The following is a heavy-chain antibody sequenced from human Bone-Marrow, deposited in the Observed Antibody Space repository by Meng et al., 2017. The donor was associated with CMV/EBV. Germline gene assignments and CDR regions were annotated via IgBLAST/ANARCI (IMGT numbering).Heavy chain of an antibody. Sequence: GGSLRLSCAASGFTVSSNYMSWVRQAPGKGLEWVSVIYSGGSTYYAASVKGRFTISRDNSNNTLYLQMNSLRAEDTAVYYCARPDSSGRVVDYWGQGTRVTVSS. CDR1: GFTVSSNY. V-gene: IGHV3-53*01. J-gene: IGHJ4*02. CDR2: IYSGGST. D-gene: IGHD3-22*01. CDR3: ARPDSSGRVVDY.